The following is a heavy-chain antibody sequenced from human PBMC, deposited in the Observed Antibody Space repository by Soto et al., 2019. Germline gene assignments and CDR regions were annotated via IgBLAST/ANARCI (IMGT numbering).Heavy chain of an antibody. J-gene: IGHJ4*02. CDR2: IVVGSGNT. D-gene: IGHD2-21*01. V-gene: IGHV1-58*01. Sequence: GASVKVSCKASGFTFTSSAVQWVRQARGQRLAWMGWIVVGSGNTNYAQRFQERVTITRDMSTSTAYMELSSLISEDTAVYYCAADGDGYDQKVDYWGQGTLVTVSS. CDR1: GFTFTSSA. CDR3: AADGDGYDQKVDY.